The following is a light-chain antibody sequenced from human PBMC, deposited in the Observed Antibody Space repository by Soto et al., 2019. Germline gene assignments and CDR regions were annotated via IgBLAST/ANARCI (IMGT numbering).Light chain of an antibody. CDR2: GAF. J-gene: IGKJ5*01. CDR3: QQYNNWPPIT. V-gene: IGKV3D-15*01. CDR1: QSVSSN. Sequence: EIVMTQSPATLSVSPGERATLSCRASQSVSSNLAWYQQKPGQAPRLLIYGAFTRAAGIPARFSGSGSGTEFPLTISSLQSEDFAVYYCQQYNNWPPITFGQGTRLEIK.